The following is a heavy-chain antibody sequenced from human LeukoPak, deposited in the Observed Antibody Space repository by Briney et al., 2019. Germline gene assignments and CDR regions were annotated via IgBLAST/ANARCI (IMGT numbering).Heavy chain of an antibody. V-gene: IGHV1-2*02. CDR2: INPNRGGT. Sequence: ASVKVSCKASGYTFTGYYMHWVRQAPGQGLEWMGWINPNRGGTNYAQKFQGRVTMTRDTSISTAYMELSRLRSDDTAVYYCARSLLPYDSSGYSEIRWFDPWGQGTLVTVSS. CDR3: ARSLLPYDSSGYSEIRWFDP. CDR1: GYTFTGYY. J-gene: IGHJ5*02. D-gene: IGHD3-22*01.